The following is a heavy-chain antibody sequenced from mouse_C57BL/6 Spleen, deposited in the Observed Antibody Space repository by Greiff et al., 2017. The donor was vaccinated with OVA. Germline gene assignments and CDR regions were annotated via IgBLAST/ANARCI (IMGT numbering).Heavy chain of an antibody. J-gene: IGHJ2*01. CDR2: IDPSDSYT. Sequence: VQLQQPGAELVKPGASVKLSCKASGYTFTSYWMQWVKQRPGQGLEWIGEIDPSDSYTNYNQKFKGKATLTVDTSSSTAYMQLSSLTSEDSAVYYCARRGYGSSSYWGQGTTLTVSS. D-gene: IGHD1-1*01. CDR3: ARRGYGSSSY. CDR1: GYTFTSYW. V-gene: IGHV1-50*01.